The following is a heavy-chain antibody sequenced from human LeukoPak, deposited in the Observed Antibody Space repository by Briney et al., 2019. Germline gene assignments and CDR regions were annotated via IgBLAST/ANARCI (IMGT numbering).Heavy chain of an antibody. J-gene: IGHJ3*02. Sequence: PSETLSLTCTVSGGSISSSSYYWGWIRQPPGKGLEWIGSIYYSGSTYYNPSLKSRLTISVDTSKNHCSLHLTSVTAADTAVYYCVRPSDYHSRCSVDAFDMWGHGIMVTVSS. V-gene: IGHV4-39*02. D-gene: IGHD3-22*01. CDR3: VRPSDYHSRCSVDAFDM. CDR1: GGSISSSSYY. CDR2: IYYSGST.